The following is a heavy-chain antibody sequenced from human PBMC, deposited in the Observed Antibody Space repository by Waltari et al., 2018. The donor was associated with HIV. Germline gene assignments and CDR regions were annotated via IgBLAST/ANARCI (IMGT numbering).Heavy chain of an antibody. D-gene: IGHD3-22*01. Sequence: LQLVESGGGVVQPGRSLRLSCAASGFTFKTYGMTSVTPAPGTGLEWVAVISYDGSNKDYGDSVKGRFTISKDNSKSTLYLQMNSLRAEDTAVYYCAKDISANYYDSQGGWYYDLWGRGTLVTVSS. V-gene: IGHV3-30*18. CDR2: ISYDGSNK. CDR3: AKDISANYYDSQGGWYYDL. CDR1: GFTFKTYG. J-gene: IGHJ2*01.